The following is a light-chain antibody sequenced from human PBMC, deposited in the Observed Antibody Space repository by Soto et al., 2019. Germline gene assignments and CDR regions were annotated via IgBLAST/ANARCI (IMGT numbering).Light chain of an antibody. V-gene: IGLV2-14*01. J-gene: IGLJ2*01. CDR2: EVN. CDR1: SSDVGGYNY. CDR3: SSYTSSSTWV. Sequence: QSALTQPASVSGSPGQSITISCAGTSSDVGGYNYVSWYQQLPGKAPKLMISEVNNRPSGVSNRFSGPKSGNTASLTISGLQAEDEADYYCSSYTSSSTWVFGGGTKLTVL.